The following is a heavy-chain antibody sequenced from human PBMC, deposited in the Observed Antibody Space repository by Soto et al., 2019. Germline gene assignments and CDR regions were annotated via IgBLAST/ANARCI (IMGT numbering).Heavy chain of an antibody. J-gene: IGHJ5*02. CDR1: GFTFSSNS. CDR2: ISSSSSTI. Sequence: EVQLVESGGGLVQPGGSLRLSCAAPGFTFSSNSMNWVRQPPGKGLGWVSYISSSSSTIYYADSVKGRFTISRDNAKNSLYLQMNSLRDEDTAVYYCAREGGNLNWFDPWGQGTLVTVSS. CDR3: AREGGNLNWFDP. D-gene: IGHD1-26*01. V-gene: IGHV3-48*02.